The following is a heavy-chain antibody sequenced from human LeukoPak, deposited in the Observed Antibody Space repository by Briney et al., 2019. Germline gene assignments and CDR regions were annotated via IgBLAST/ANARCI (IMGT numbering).Heavy chain of an antibody. V-gene: IGHV4-4*09. D-gene: IGHD2-2*01. J-gene: IGHJ3*02. CDR2: IYTSGST. CDR1: GGSISSYY. CDR3: AGSYRGDIVVVPAASGAFDI. Sequence: SETLSLTCTVSGGSISSYYWSWIRQPPGKGLEWIGYIYTSGSTNYNPSLKGRVTISVDTSKNQFSLKLGSVTAADTAVYYCAGSYRGDIVVVPAASGAFDIWGQGTMVTVSS.